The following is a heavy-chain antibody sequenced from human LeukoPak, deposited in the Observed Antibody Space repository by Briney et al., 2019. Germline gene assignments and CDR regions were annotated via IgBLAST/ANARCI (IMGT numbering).Heavy chain of an antibody. V-gene: IGHV5-10-1*01. CDR1: GYSFTSYW. CDR3: ARLPVVPHNWFDP. J-gene: IGHJ5*02. D-gene: IGHD2-2*01. CDR2: IDPSDSYA. Sequence: GESLKISCKGSGYSFTSYWISWVRQMPGKGLEWMGRIDPSDSYANYSPSFQGHVTISADKSISTAYLQWSSLKASDTAMYYCARLPVVPHNWFDPWGQGTLVTVSS.